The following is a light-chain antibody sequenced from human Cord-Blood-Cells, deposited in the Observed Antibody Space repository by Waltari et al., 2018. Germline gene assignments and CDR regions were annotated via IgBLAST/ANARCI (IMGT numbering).Light chain of an antibody. CDR2: DFS. CDR3: AAWDDSLSGWV. Sequence: QSALTQPASVSGSPGQSITISCTGTSSDVGGYNYVSWYQQHPGKAPKLMIYDFSKRPSGVPDRFSGSKSGTSASLAISGLRSEDEADYYCAAWDDSLSGWVFGGGTKLTVL. CDR1: SSDVGGYNY. V-gene: IGLV2-14*01. J-gene: IGLJ3*02.